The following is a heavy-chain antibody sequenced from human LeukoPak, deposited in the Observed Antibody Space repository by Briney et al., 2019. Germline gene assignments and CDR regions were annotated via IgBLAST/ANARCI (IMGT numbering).Heavy chain of an antibody. CDR3: AKVGDSSGYNY. CDR2: ISYDGSNK. V-gene: IGHV3-30*18. D-gene: IGHD3-22*01. J-gene: IGHJ4*02. CDR1: GFTFSSYG. Sequence: GRSLRLSCAASGFTFSSYGMHWVRQAPGKGLEWVAVISYDGSNKYYADSVKGRFTISRDNSKNTLYLQMNSLRAEDTAVYYCAKVGDSSGYNYWGQGTLVTVSS.